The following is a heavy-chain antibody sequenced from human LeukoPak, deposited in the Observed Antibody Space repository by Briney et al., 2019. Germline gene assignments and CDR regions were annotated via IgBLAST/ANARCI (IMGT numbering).Heavy chain of an antibody. V-gene: IGHV3-48*03. CDR2: ISSSGSTI. D-gene: IGHD5-18*01. CDR3: ARDGRGYSYGYPLGY. J-gene: IGHJ4*02. CDR1: GFTFSSYE. Sequence: GGSLRLSCAASGFTFSSYEMNWVRQAPGKGLEWVSYISSSGSTIYYADSVKGRFTISRDNAKNSLYLQMNSLRAEDTAVYYCARDGRGYSYGYPLGYGGQGTLVTVSS.